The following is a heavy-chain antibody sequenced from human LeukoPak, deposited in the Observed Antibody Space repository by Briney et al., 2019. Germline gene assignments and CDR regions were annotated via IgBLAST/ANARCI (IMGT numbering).Heavy chain of an antibody. CDR2: IASRSTYI. V-gene: IGHV3-21*01. J-gene: IGHJ4*02. CDR3: ARSGGGYFDY. D-gene: IGHD3-16*01. CDR1: GFTFSSYS. Sequence: GGSLRLSCAASGFTFSSYSMNWVRQAPGKGLEWVSSIASRSTYIYYADSVKGRFTISRDNAKNTLYLQMNSLRAEDTAVYYCARSGGGYFDYWGQGTLVTVSS.